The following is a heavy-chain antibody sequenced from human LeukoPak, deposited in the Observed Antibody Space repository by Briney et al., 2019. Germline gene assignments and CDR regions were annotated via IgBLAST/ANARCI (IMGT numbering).Heavy chain of an antibody. J-gene: IGHJ4*02. CDR2: VSYTGSP. Sequence: PSETLSLTCAVYGGSFSGYYWGWIRQPPGKGLEWIGSVSYTGSPYYSPSLKSRVTISVDMSRDQFSLKLISVTAADTAVYYCARQVELGNFDCWGQGTLVTVSS. V-gene: IGHV4-39*01. CDR3: ARQVELGNFDC. D-gene: IGHD1-7*01. CDR1: GGSFSGYY.